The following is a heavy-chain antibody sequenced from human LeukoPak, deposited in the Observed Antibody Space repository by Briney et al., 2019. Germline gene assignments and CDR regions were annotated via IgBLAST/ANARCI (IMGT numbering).Heavy chain of an antibody. CDR3: ASSRGERLDHFYYGMDV. CDR1: GYSFTSYW. CDR2: IYPGGSDT. V-gene: IGHV5-51*01. D-gene: IGHD3-16*01. J-gene: IGHJ6*02. Sequence: GESLKISCKGSGYSFTSYWIGWVRQMPGKGLEWMGIIYPGGSDTRYSPSFQGQVTISADKSISTAYLQWSSLKASDTAMYYCASSRGERLDHFYYGMDVWGQGTTVTVSS.